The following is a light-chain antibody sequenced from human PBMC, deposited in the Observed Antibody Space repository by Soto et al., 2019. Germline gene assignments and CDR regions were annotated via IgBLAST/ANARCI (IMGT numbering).Light chain of an antibody. J-gene: IGKJ4*01. CDR2: DAS. V-gene: IGKV1-33*01. CDR1: QDISNY. CDR3: QQYDNLPPLT. Sequence: DIQMTQSPSSLSASVGDRVTITCQASQDISNYLNWYQQKPGKAPKFLIYDASNLETGVPSRFSGSGSGTDFTYTSSSLQPEDIATYYCQQYDNLPPLTFGGGTKVEIK.